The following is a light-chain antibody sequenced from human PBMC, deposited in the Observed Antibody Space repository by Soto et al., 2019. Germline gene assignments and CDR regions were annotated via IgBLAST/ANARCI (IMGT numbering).Light chain of an antibody. CDR3: QQSYSTVT. V-gene: IGKV1-39*01. J-gene: IGKJ5*01. CDR1: QSISSY. Sequence: DIQMTQSPSSLSASVGDRVTITCRASQSISSYLNWYQHKPGKAPKLMIYATSSLQSGVPSRFSASGTGTAFTLAINSLPPEDFATYYCQQSYSTVTFGQGTRLEI. CDR2: ATS.